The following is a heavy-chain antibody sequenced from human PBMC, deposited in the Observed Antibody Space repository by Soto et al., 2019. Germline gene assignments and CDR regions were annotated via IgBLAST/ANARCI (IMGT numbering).Heavy chain of an antibody. J-gene: IGHJ4*02. D-gene: IGHD2-15*01. CDR3: VHWTTGNRGTNFFDY. Sequence: SGPTLVNPTQTLTLTCTFSGFSLTSIALGMGVGWIRQPPGKALEWLALIYWDDDKRYNPSLKSRLTITKDTSQSQVVLTMTNMDAVDTATYFCVHWTTGNRGTNFFDYWGRATLVTVSS. CDR2: IYWDDDK. V-gene: IGHV2-5*02. CDR1: GFSLTSIALGMG.